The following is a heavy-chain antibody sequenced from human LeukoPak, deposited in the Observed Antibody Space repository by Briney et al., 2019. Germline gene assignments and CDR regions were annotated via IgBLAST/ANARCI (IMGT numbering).Heavy chain of an antibody. V-gene: IGHV3-11*06. J-gene: IGHJ4*02. CDR2: ISSSGSYT. Sequence: GGSLRLSCAASGFTFSHYYMSWIRQAPGKGLEWISYISSSGSYTNYADSVKGRFIISRNNAKNSLYLQMNSLRAEDTAVYYCARVVQLWFSFDYWGQGTLVTVSS. CDR1: GFTFSHYY. D-gene: IGHD5-18*01. CDR3: ARVVQLWFSFDY.